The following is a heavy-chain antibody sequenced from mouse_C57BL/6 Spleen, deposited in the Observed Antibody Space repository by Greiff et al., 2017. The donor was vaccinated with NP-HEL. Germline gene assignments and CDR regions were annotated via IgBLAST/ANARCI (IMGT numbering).Heavy chain of an antibody. CDR3: ARSIFFWAALDY. D-gene: IGHD4-1*01. J-gene: IGHJ2*01. CDR1: GFNIKDYY. V-gene: IGHV14-2*01. CDR2: IDPEDGET. Sequence: EVQLQQSGAELVKPGASVKLSCTASGFNIKDYYMHWVKQRTEQGLEWIGRIDPEDGETKSAPKFQGKATITADTSSNTAYLQLSSLTSEDTAVYYCARSIFFWAALDYWGQGTTLTVSS.